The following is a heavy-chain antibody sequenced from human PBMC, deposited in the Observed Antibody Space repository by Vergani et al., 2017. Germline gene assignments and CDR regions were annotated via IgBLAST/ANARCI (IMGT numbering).Heavy chain of an antibody. Sequence: QLQLQESGPGLVKPSETLSLTCTVSGGSISSSSYYWGWIRQPPGKGLEWIGSIYYSGSTYYNPSLKSRVTISVDTSKNQFSLKLSSVTAADTAVYYCARGPAMAPFDYWGQGTLVTVSS. V-gene: IGHV4-39*07. J-gene: IGHJ4*02. D-gene: IGHD2-2*01. CDR3: ARGPAMAPFDY. CDR1: GGSISSSSYY. CDR2: IYYSGST.